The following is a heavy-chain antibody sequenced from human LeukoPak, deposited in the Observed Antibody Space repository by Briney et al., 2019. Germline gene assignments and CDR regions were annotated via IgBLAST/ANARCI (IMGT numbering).Heavy chain of an antibody. Sequence: GGSLRLSCAASGFTFSSYWMSWVRQAPGKGLEWVANIKQDGSEKYYVDSVKGRFTISRDNAKNPLYLQMNSLRAEDTAVYYCAGSVYCSSTSCARFDPWGQGTLVTVSS. J-gene: IGHJ5*02. CDR3: AGSVYCSSTSCARFDP. D-gene: IGHD2-2*01. CDR1: GFTFSSYW. V-gene: IGHV3-7*01. CDR2: IKQDGSEK.